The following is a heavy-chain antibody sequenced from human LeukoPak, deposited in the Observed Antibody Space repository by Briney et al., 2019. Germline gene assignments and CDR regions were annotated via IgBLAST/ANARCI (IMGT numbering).Heavy chain of an antibody. D-gene: IGHD3-22*01. CDR3: ARAPERYYYDSSGKRDRNAFDI. CDR1: GFTFSSYG. Sequence: PGRSLRLSCAASGFTFSSYGMHWVRQAPGKGLEWVAVIWYDGSNKYYADSVKGRFTISRDNSKSTLYLQMNSLRAEDTAVYYCARAPERYYYDSSGKRDRNAFDIWGQGTMVTVSS. V-gene: IGHV3-33*01. CDR2: IWYDGSNK. J-gene: IGHJ3*02.